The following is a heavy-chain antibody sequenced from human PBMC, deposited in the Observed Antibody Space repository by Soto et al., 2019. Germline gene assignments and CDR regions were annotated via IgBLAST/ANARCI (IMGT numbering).Heavy chain of an antibody. D-gene: IGHD1-1*01. CDR1: GGSISSYY. CDR2: IYYSGST. J-gene: IGHJ6*03. CDR3: ARHKINWNDNLYYYYYYMDV. V-gene: IGHV4-59*08. Sequence: SETLSLTCTVSGGSISSYYWSWIRQPPGKGLEWIGYIYYSGSTNYNPSLKSRVTISVDTPKNQFSLKLSSVTAADTAVYYCARHKINWNDNLYYYYYYMDVWGKGTTVTVSS.